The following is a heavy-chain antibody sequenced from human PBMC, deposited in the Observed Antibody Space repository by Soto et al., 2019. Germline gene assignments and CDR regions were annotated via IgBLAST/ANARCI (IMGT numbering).Heavy chain of an antibody. J-gene: IGHJ6*02. CDR1: GYSFTSYW. Sequence: PGESLKISCKGSGYSFTSYWIGWVRQMPGKGLEWMGIIYPGDSDTRYSPSFQGQVTISADKSISTAYLQWSSLKASDTAMYYCARLKAVVTIHYYYYYGMDVWGQGTTVTVSS. V-gene: IGHV5-51*01. CDR2: IYPGDSDT. CDR3: ARLKAVVTIHYYYYYGMDV. D-gene: IGHD5-12*01.